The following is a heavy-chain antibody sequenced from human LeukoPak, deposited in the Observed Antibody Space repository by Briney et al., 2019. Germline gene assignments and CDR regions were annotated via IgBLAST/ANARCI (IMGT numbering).Heavy chain of an antibody. Sequence: ASVKVSCKASGYTFTGYYMHWVRQAPGQGLEWMGWMNPNSGNTGYAQKFQGRVTISRNTSISTAYMELTSLRSEDTAVYYCARPHSDYGGIDYWGQGTLVTVSS. D-gene: IGHD4-17*01. V-gene: IGHV1-8*03. CDR1: GYTFTGYY. J-gene: IGHJ4*02. CDR2: MNPNSGNT. CDR3: ARPHSDYGGIDY.